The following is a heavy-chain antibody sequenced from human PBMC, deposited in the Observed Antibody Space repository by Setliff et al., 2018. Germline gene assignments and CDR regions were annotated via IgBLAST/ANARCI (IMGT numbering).Heavy chain of an antibody. CDR1: GASISSGSSY. D-gene: IGHD1-26*01. CDR2: IYYSGSTS. J-gene: IGHJ4*02. CDR3: ARGSGSFPFDY. V-gene: IGHV4-31*03. Sequence: SETLSLTCTVSGASISSGSSYWSWIRQHPGKGLEWIGYIYYSGSTSYYNPSLKSRVSISLDTSKNQFSLRLTSLTAADTAVYYCARGSGSFPFDYWGLGTLVTVSS.